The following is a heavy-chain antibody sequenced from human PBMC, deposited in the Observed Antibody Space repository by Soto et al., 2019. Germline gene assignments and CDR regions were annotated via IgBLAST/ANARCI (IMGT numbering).Heavy chain of an antibody. CDR3: ATRIVVVTASGFDY. V-gene: IGHV1-69*13. D-gene: IGHD2-21*02. CDR2: IIPIFGTA. J-gene: IGHJ4*02. CDR1: GGTFSSYA. Sequence: SVKVSCKASGGTFSSYAISWVRQAPGQGLEWMGGIIPIFGTANYAQKFQGRVTITADESTSTAYMELSSLRSEDTSVYYCATRIVVVTASGFDYWGQGTLVTVSS.